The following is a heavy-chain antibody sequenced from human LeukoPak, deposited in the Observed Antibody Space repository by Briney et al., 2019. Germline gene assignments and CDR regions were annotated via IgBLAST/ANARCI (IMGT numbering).Heavy chain of an antibody. J-gene: IGHJ6*03. CDR2: IYYSGST. CDR1: GGSISSYY. D-gene: IGHD3-10*01. CDR3: ARGSLSTVLDYYYYKDV. Sequence: SETLSLTCTVSGGSISSYYWSWIRQPPGKGLEWIGYIYYSGSTNYNPSLKSRVTISVDTSKNQFSLKLSSVTAADTAVYYCARGSLSTVLDYYYYKDVWGKGTTVTVSS. V-gene: IGHV4-59*01.